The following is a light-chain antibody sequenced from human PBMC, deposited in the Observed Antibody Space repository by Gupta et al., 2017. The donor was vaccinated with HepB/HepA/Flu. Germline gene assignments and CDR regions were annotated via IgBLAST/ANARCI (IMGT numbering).Light chain of an antibody. CDR1: QSISSW. CDR3: QQDNSYSGT. J-gene: IGKJ1*01. Sequence: DIQMTQSPSTLSASVGDRVTITCRASQSISSWLAWYQQKPGKAPKLLIYKASSLEIGVPSRFSGSGSGAEFTLTISSLQPDDFATYYCQQDNSYSGTFGQGTKVEIK. V-gene: IGKV1-5*03. CDR2: KAS.